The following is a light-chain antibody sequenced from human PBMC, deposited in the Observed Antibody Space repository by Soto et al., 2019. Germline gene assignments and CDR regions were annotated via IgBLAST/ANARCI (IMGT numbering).Light chain of an antibody. V-gene: IGKV1-39*01. J-gene: IGKJ5*01. CDR2: AAS. CDR1: QSISSY. CDR3: QQSYSTTIT. Sequence: DIQITQSPSSLSASVGDRVTITCRASQSISSYLNWYQQKPGKAPKLLIYAASSLQSGVPSRFSGSGSGTDFTLTIRSLKTEDFATYYCQQSYSTTITVGKGTRREIK.